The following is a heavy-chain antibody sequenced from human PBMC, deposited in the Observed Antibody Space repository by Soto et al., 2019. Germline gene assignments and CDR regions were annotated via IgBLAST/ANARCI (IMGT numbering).Heavy chain of an antibody. D-gene: IGHD2-8*02. Sequence: PSETLSLTCTVSGVSISSYYWSWIRQPPGKGLEWIGYIYYSGSTYYNPSLKSRVTISVDTSKNQFSLKLTSVTAADTAVYYCARDKITGLFDYWGQGTLVTVSS. V-gene: IGHV4-59*12. CDR1: GVSISSYY. J-gene: IGHJ4*02. CDR3: ARDKITGLFDY. CDR2: IYYSGST.